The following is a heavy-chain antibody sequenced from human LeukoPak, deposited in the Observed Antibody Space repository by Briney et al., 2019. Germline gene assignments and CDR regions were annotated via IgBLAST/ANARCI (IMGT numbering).Heavy chain of an antibody. Sequence: PGGSLRLSCGASGLTFRNYAITWVRQAPGKGLEWVSSISATGGNTYYADSVKGRFTISRDNSENTLSLQMNSLRAEDTAVYYCASSLEFYYDSSGYWHWYFDLWGRGTLVTVSS. J-gene: IGHJ2*01. CDR3: ASSLEFYYDSSGYWHWYFDL. D-gene: IGHD3-22*01. V-gene: IGHV3-23*01. CDR1: GLTFRNYA. CDR2: ISATGGNT.